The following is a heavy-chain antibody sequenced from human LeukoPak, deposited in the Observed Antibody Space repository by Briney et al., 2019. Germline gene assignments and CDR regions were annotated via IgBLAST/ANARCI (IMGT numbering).Heavy chain of an antibody. V-gene: IGHV3-30*03. J-gene: IGHJ4*02. D-gene: IGHD6-19*01. Sequence: GGSLRLSCAASGFTFSSYGMHWVRQAPGKGLEWVAVISYDGSNKYYADSVKGRFTISRDNSKNTLYLQMNSLRAEDTAVYYCARAGGSGLIDYWGQGTLVTVSS. CDR2: ISYDGSNK. CDR3: ARAGGSGLIDY. CDR1: GFTFSSYG.